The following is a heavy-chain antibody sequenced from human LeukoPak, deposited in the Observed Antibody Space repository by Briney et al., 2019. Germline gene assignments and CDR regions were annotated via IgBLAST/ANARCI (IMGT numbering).Heavy chain of an antibody. CDR1: GFTFSTYE. CDR3: AREGGVNYYDLDYFDY. D-gene: IGHD3-22*01. V-gene: IGHV3-48*03. J-gene: IGHJ4*02. Sequence: PGGSLRLSCVGSGFTFSTYEMTWVRQAPGKGLEWVSYISSSGGTIYYADSVKGRFTISRDNAKNSLYLQMNSLRGEDTAVYYCAREGGVNYYDLDYFDYWGQGTLITVSS. CDR2: ISSSGGTI.